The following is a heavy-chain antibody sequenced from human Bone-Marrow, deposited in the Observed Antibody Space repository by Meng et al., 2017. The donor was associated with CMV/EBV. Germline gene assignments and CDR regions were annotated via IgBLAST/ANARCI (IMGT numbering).Heavy chain of an antibody. D-gene: IGHD1-1*01. CDR3: AGLWI. J-gene: IGHJ4*02. Sequence: GESLKISCAVSGVTFRKTGMSWLRQVPGKGPEWVADMSGNGREIYYVDSVKGRFTVSRDNAKNLLFLQMNSLRVEDTAVYYFAGLWIWGPGTLVTVSS. CDR1: GVTFRKTG. V-gene: IGHV3-7*01. CDR2: MSGNGREI.